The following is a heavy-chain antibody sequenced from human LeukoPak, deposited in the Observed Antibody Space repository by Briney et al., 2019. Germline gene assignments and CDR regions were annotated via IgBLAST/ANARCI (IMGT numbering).Heavy chain of an antibody. J-gene: IGHJ5*02. CDR3: AKVRCTSTSCYPNWFDP. CDR1: GFTFSSYA. V-gene: IGHV3-23*01. CDR2: ISDGGGAT. D-gene: IGHD2-2*01. Sequence: GGSLRLSCAASGFTFSSYAMSWVRQAPGKGLEWVSSISDGGGATYYADSVKGRFTISRDNSKNTLYLQMNSLRAEDRAVYFCAKVRCTSTSCYPNWFDPWGQGTLVTVSS.